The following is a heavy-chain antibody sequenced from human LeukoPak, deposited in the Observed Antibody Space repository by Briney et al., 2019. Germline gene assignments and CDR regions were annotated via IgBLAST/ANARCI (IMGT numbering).Heavy chain of an antibody. D-gene: IGHD5-18*01. CDR3: VRATAAFDI. Sequence: AGGSLRLSCAASAFTFSSYAMSWVRQAPGKGLEWVSALSGSGGSTYYADSVKGRFTISRDNAKNTLYLQMNSLRADDTAVYYCVRATAAFDIWGQGTMVTVSS. CDR1: AFTFSSYA. J-gene: IGHJ3*02. CDR2: LSGSGGST. V-gene: IGHV3-23*01.